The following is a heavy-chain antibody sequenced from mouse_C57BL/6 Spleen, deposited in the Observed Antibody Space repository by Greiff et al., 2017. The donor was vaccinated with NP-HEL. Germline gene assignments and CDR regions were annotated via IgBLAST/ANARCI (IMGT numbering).Heavy chain of an antibody. J-gene: IGHJ2*01. Sequence: VQLQQSGAELAKPGASVKLSCKASGYTFTSYRMHWVKQRPGQGLEWIGYINPSSGYTKYNQKFKDKATLTADKSSSTAYMQLSSLTYEDSAVYYCASMVTTTEYYFDYWGQGTTLTVSS. CDR2: INPSSGYT. CDR3: ASMVTTTEYYFDY. CDR1: GYTFTSYR. V-gene: IGHV1-7*01. D-gene: IGHD2-2*01.